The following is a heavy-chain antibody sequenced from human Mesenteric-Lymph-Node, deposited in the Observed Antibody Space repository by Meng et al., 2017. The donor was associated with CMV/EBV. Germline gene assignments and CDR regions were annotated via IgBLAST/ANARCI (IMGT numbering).Heavy chain of an antibody. CDR2: INHSGST. D-gene: IGHD2-2*01. CDR3: ARRSGGDSTSWRPEAADY. V-gene: IGHV4-34*01. J-gene: IGHJ4*02. CDR1: GGSFSGYY. Sequence: SETLSLTCAVYGGSFSGYYWSWIRQPPGKGLEWIGEINHSGSTNYNPSLKSRVTISVDTSKNQFSLKLSSVTAADTAVYYCARRSGGDSTSWRPEAADYWGQGTLVTVSS.